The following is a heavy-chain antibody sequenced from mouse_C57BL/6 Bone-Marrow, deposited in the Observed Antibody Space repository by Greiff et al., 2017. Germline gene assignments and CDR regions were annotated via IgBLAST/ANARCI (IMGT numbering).Heavy chain of an antibody. CDR2: IDPENGDT. Sequence: VQLQQSGAELVRPGASVKLSCTASGFNIKDDYMHWVKQRPEQGLEWIGWIDPENGDTEYASKFQGKATITADTSSNTAYLQLSSLTSEDTAVYYCTTSDYGYEWRGCYFDYWGQGTTLTVSS. V-gene: IGHV14-4*01. D-gene: IGHD2-2*01. J-gene: IGHJ2*01. CDR3: TTSDYGYEWRGCYFDY. CDR1: GFNIKDDY.